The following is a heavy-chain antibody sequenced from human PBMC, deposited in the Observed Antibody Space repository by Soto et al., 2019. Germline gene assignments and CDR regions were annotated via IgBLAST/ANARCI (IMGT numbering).Heavy chain of an antibody. CDR3: ARVRTENYYGMDV. CDR2: IKQDETEK. CDR1: GGTFIRYW. Sequence: GGSLRLSCASSGGTFIRYWMDLVRQAPRKGLEWVANIKQDETEKYYVDSVKGRFAISRDNGKNTLYLQMNSLRAEDTAVYYCARVRTENYYGMDVWGQGTTVTVSS. J-gene: IGHJ6*02. V-gene: IGHV3-7*05.